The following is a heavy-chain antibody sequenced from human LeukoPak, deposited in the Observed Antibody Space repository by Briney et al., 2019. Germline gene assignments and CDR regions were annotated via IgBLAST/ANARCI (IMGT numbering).Heavy chain of an antibody. J-gene: IGHJ6*02. D-gene: IGHD6-13*01. CDR3: ARDPRPYSSSWSVYYYYYGMDV. CDR1: GGSISSGDYY. V-gene: IGHV4-30-4*01. CDR2: IYYRGST. Sequence: SETLPLTCTVSGGSISSGDYYWSWIRQPPGKGLEWSGYIYYRGSTYYNPSLKSRVTISVDTSKNQFSLKLSSVTAADTAVYYCARDPRPYSSSWSVYYYYYGMDVWGQGTTVTVSS.